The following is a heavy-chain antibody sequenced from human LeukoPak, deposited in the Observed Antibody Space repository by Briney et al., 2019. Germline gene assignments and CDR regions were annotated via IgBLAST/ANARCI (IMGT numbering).Heavy chain of an antibody. Sequence: AWETLSLTCTVSGGSISSSSYYWGWIRQPPGKGLGWIGSIYYSGSTYYNPSLKSRVTISVDTSKNQFSLKLSSVTAADTAVYYCARRGGYYDRTFDYWGQRTLVTVSS. D-gene: IGHD3-22*01. V-gene: IGHV4-39*01. J-gene: IGHJ4*02. CDR1: GGSISSSSYY. CDR3: ARRGGYYDRTFDY. CDR2: IYYSGST.